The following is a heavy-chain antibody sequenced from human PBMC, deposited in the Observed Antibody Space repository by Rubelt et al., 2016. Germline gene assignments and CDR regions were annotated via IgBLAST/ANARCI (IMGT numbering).Heavy chain of an antibody. CDR2: INPNSGGT. J-gene: IGHJ4*02. CDR1: GYTFTGYY. D-gene: IGHD6-19*01. V-gene: IGHV1-2*04. Sequence: QVQLVQSGAEVKKPGASVKVSCKASGYTFTGYYMHWVRQAPGQGLAWMGWINPNSGGTNYAQKFRGWVTMTRDTSISTAYMELSRLRSDDTAVFYCARESSSGWYIDYWGQGTLVTVSS. CDR3: ARESSSGWYIDY.